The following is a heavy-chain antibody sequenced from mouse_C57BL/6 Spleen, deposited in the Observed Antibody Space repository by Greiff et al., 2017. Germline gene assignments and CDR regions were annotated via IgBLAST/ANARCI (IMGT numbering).Heavy chain of an antibody. J-gene: IGHJ1*03. CDR1: GYSITSGYD. D-gene: IGHD1-1*01. V-gene: IGHV3-1*01. Sequence: EVKLVESGPGMVKPSQSLSLTCTVTGYSITSGYDWHWIRPFPGNKLEWMGYISYSGSTNYNPSLKSRISITHDTSKNHFFLKLNSVTTEDTATYYCARGDYGVYFDVWGTGTTVTVSS. CDR2: ISYSGST. CDR3: ARGDYGVYFDV.